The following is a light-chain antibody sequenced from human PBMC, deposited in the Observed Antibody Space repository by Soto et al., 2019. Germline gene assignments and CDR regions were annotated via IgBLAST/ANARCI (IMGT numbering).Light chain of an antibody. CDR3: QQYDSDSST. CDR1: QSINNW. V-gene: IGKV1-5*03. Sequence: DIQMTQSPSTLSASVGDRVTITCRASQSINNWLAWYQQKPGKAPKLLIYEASSLLSGVPSRFSGSGSGTEFTFTISSLQPDDFADYYCQQYDSDSSTFGQGTKLDI. CDR2: EAS. J-gene: IGKJ2*01.